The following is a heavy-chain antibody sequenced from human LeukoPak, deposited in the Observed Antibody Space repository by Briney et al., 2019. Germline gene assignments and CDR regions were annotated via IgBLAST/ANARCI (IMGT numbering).Heavy chain of an antibody. CDR3: ARAIQFGGYFDY. CDR2: IYGGGTT. J-gene: IGHJ4*02. Sequence: GGSLRLSCAASGFTVSRDYMSWVRQAPGKGLEWVSVIYGGGTTHYADSVRGRFTISGDNSKNTLYLQMNSLRADDTAVYYCARAIQFGGYFDYWGQGTLVTVSS. CDR1: GFTVSRDY. V-gene: IGHV3-53*01. D-gene: IGHD2-15*01.